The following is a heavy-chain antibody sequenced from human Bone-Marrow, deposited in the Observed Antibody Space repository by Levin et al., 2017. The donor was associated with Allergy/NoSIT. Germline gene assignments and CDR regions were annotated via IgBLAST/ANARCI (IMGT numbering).Heavy chain of an antibody. CDR3: ARGKDYFGSGSYFLDY. J-gene: IGHJ4*02. CDR2: IHSGGST. Sequence: GESLKISCAASGFTVSSNYMTWVRQAPGKGLEWVSVIHSGGSTYYADSVKGRFTISRDNSKNTLYLQMSSLRAEDTAVYYCARGKDYFGSGSYFLDYWGQGTLVTVSS. D-gene: IGHD3-10*01. CDR1: GFTVSSNY. V-gene: IGHV3-53*01.